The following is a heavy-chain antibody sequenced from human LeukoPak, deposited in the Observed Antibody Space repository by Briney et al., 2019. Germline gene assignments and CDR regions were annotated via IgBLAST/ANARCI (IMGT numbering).Heavy chain of an antibody. CDR2: IYTNGST. V-gene: IGHV4-61*02. D-gene: IGHD3-9*01. J-gene: IGHJ3*02. CDR3: AREMAERYYDILTGYYTRDAFHI. Sequence: KPSETLSLTCTVSGGSISSGSYYWSWIRQPAGKGLEWIGRIYTNGSTNYNPSLKSRVTISVDTSKNQFSLKLSSVTAADTAVYYCAREMAERYYDILTGYYTRDAFHIWGQGTMVTVSS. CDR1: GGSISSGSYY.